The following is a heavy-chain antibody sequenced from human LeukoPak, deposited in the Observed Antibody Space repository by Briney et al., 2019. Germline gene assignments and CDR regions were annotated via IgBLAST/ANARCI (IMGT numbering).Heavy chain of an antibody. V-gene: IGHV4-39*01. J-gene: IGHJ4*02. CDR3: AKQTGSGLFILP. CDR2: IYYTGNT. CDR1: GVSISSSNSY. Sequence: SETLSLTCSVSGVSISSSNSYWGWIRQPPGKGLEWIGSIYYTGNTYYNASLKSRVTISIDTSKNQFSLKLTSVAAADTAVYYRAKQTGSGLFILPGGQGTLVTVSS. D-gene: IGHD3/OR15-3a*01.